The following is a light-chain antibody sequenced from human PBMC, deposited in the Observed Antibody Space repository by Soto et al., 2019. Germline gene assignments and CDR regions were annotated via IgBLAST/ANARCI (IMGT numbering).Light chain of an antibody. Sequence: QSALTQPPSASGSPGQSVPISCTGTSSDVGGYDYVSWYQQHPGKAPKLIIFEVNKWPSGVPDRFSGSKSGNTASLTVSGLQAEDEADYYCSSYGGSNNLVFGGGTKLTVL. J-gene: IGLJ3*02. V-gene: IGLV2-8*01. CDR1: SSDVGGYDY. CDR2: EVN. CDR3: SSYGGSNNLV.